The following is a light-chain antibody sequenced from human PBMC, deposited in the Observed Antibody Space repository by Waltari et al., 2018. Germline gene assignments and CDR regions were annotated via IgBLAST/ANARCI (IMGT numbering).Light chain of an antibody. CDR1: QNINTY. J-gene: IGKJ2*01. V-gene: IGKV1-39*01. CDR3: QQSYTTPRT. Sequence: DIQMTQSPSSLSASVGDRVTITCRSSQNINTYLNWYQQKVGRAPKLLIYATSSLQSGVQSRVSGSGSGTHFTLTINSLQPEDFATYSCQQSYTTPRTFGQGTNLEIK. CDR2: ATS.